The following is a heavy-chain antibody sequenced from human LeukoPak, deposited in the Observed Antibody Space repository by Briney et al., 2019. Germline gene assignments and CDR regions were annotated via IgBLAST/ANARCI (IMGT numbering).Heavy chain of an antibody. CDR1: GFTVSSNY. D-gene: IGHD1-26*01. Sequence: GGSLRLSCAASGFTVSSNYMSWVRQAPGKGLEWVSSITSSSSYIYYADSVKGRFTISRDNAKNSLYLQMNSLRAEDTAVYYCAPSTYSGSPPFDYWGQGTLVIVSS. CDR3: APSTYSGSPPFDY. V-gene: IGHV3-21*01. J-gene: IGHJ4*02. CDR2: ITSSSSYI.